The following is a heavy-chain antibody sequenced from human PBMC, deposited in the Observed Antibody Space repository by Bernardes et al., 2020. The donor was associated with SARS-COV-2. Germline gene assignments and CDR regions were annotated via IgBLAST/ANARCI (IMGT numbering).Heavy chain of an antibody. CDR3: AREAGDSSSSLDP. J-gene: IGHJ5*02. V-gene: IGHV4-38-2*02. CDR2: ISHTGST. D-gene: IGHD6-6*01. Sequence: SEPLSLTCAISAYSISRGYYWGCIRQPPGKGLEWSGSISHTGSTYYNPSLKSRVTISVDTSKNHLSLTVGSVTAADTAVYYCAREAGDSSSSLDPWGQGALVTVSS. CDR1: AYSISRGYY.